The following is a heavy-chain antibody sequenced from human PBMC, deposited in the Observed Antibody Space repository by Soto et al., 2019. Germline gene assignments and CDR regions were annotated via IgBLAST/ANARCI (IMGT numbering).Heavy chain of an antibody. D-gene: IGHD4-4*01. CDR1: GFTFSSYS. CDR2: IHSSSSTI. J-gene: IGHJ4*02. V-gene: IGHV3-48*02. CDR3: AKITTSNYGPFDY. Sequence: GGSLRLSCAASGFTFSSYSMSWVRQAPGKGLQWVSYIHSSSSTIKYADSVKGRFTISRDNAKNSLYLQMNSLRDEDTAVYYCAKITTSNYGPFDYWGQGTLATVSS.